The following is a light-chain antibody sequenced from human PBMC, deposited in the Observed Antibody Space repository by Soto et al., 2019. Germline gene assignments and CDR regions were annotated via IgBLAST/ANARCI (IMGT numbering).Light chain of an antibody. Sequence: QSVLPQPASVSGSPGQSITISCTGTSSDVGAYDYVSWYQQHPDKAPKLMIYEVSNRPSGVSNRFSGSKSVNTATLTISGLQAEDEADYCSSYTSSSTRVFGTGTRSPS. CDR3: SSYTSSSTRV. CDR1: SSDVGAYDY. V-gene: IGLV2-14*03. CDR2: EVS. J-gene: IGLJ1*01.